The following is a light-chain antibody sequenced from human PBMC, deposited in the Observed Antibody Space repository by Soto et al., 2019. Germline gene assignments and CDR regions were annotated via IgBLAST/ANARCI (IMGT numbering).Light chain of an antibody. CDR2: GAS. J-gene: IGKJ3*01. V-gene: IGKV3-20*01. Sequence: EIVLTQSPGTLSLSPGESAALSCSASQSVDTYLNGYQQKPGQAPRLLIYGASSRATGIPDRFSGSGSGTDFILTIRRLEPEDFAVYYCQRHGGPPLFAFGPGTRVDVK. CDR1: QSVDTY. CDR3: QRHGGPPLFA.